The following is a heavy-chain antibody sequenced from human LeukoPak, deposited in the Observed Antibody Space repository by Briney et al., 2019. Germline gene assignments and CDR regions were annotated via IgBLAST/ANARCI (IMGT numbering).Heavy chain of an antibody. V-gene: IGHV3-23*01. CDR3: AKTRPLDSSSWSHGDY. CDR2: ISGSGDST. Sequence: GGSLRLSCAASGFSFSTYAMSWVRQAPGKGLEWVSAISGSGDSTYYGDSVKGRFTISRDNSKNTLYLQMNSLRAEDTAVYYCAKTRPLDSSSWSHGDYWGQGTLVTVSS. J-gene: IGHJ4*02. D-gene: IGHD6-13*01. CDR1: GFSFSTYA.